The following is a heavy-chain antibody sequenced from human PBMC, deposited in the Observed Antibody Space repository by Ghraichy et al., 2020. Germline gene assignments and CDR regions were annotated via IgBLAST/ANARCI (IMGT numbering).Heavy chain of an antibody. V-gene: IGHV3-74*01. J-gene: IGHJ6*01. CDR2: INSDGGST. D-gene: IGHD2-21*01. Sequence: SCAASGFTFTRYWMHWVRQAPGKGLVWVSRINSDGGSTTYADSVKGRFTISKDNAKNTLYLQMNSLRAEDTAVYYCVKDLVGGGFGAYGMDVWGQGTTVTVSS. CDR3: VKDLVGGGFGAYGMDV. CDR1: GFTFTRYW.